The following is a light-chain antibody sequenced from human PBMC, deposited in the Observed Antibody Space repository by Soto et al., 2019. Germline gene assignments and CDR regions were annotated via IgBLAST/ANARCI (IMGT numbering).Light chain of an antibody. CDR3: SSYAGSNNLV. V-gene: IGLV2-8*01. CDR1: SSDVGGYNY. Sequence: QSALTQPPSASGSPGQSVTISCTGTSSDVGGYNYVSWYQQHPGKAPKHMIYEVNKRPSGVPDRFSGSKSGNTASLTVSGLQAEDEADYYCSSYAGSNNLVFGGGTQLTVL. J-gene: IGLJ2*01. CDR2: EVN.